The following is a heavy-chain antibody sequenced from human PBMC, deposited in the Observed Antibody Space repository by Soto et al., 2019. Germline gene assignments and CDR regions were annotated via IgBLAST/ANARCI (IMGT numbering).Heavy chain of an antibody. D-gene: IGHD2-15*01. V-gene: IGHV1-69*06. J-gene: IGHJ6*02. CDR1: GGTFSSYA. CDR2: IIPIFGTA. CDR3: ARPVSLGYCSGGSCYSSYYYYGMDV. Sequence: QVQLVQSGAEVKKPGSSVKVSCKSSGGTFSSYAISWVRQAPGQGLEWMGGIIPIFGTANYAQKFQGRVTITADKSTSTVYMELSSLRSEDTAVYYCARPVSLGYCSGGSCYSSYYYYGMDVWGQGTTVTVAS.